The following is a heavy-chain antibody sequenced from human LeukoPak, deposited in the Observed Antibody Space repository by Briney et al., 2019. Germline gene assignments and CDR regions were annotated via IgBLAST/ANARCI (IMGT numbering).Heavy chain of an antibody. CDR3: AREVRGPEYSSYGADY. V-gene: IGHV1-2*02. Sequence: ASVKVSCKASGYTFTGYYMHWVRQAPGQGLEWMGWINPNSGGTNYAQKFQGRVTMTRDTSISTAYMELSRLRSDDTAVYYCAREVRGPEYSSYGADYWGQGTLVTVSS. CDR2: INPNSGGT. J-gene: IGHJ4*02. D-gene: IGHD6-6*01. CDR1: GYTFTGYY.